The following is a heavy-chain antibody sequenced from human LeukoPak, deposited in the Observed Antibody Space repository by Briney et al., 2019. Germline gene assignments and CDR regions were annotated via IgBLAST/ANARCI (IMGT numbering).Heavy chain of an antibody. Sequence: GGSLRLSCAASGFSFSNYGMNWVRQAPGKGLEWVSAISGSGGSTYYADSVKGRFTISRDNSKNTLYLQMNSLRAEDTAVYYCAKDFFRTNYDILTGPFDYWGQGTLVTVSS. CDR3: AKDFFRTNYDILTGPFDY. V-gene: IGHV3-23*01. J-gene: IGHJ4*02. D-gene: IGHD3-9*01. CDR1: GFSFSNYG. CDR2: ISGSGGST.